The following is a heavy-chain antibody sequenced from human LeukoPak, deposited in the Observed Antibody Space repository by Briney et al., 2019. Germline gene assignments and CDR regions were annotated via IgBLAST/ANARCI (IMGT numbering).Heavy chain of an antibody. D-gene: IGHD4-17*01. Sequence: GGSLRLSCAASGFTFSSYAMSWVRQAPGKGLEWVSAISGSGGSTYYVDSVKGRFTISRDNSKNTLYLQMNSLRAEDTAVYYCAKDLPYGGNPEVDYWGQGTLVTVSS. CDR3: AKDLPYGGNPEVDY. CDR2: ISGSGGST. J-gene: IGHJ4*02. CDR1: GFTFSSYA. V-gene: IGHV3-23*01.